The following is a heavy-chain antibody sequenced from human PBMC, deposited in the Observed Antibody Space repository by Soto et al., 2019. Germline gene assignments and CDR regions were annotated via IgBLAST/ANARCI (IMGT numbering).Heavy chain of an antibody. CDR1: EHTSTIYY. CDR2: INADSGDT. D-gene: IGHD3-9*01. J-gene: IGHJ1*01. V-gene: IGHV1-2*02. CDR3: ATRDYDILTGYLHI. Sequence: QAQLVQSGAEMKKPGASVKVSCQALEHTSTIYYIHWVRQARGQGLEWMGWINADSGDTTYAEDFRGRVTFTRDTSTSTFHMELSRLRLDDTAMYFCATRDYDILTGYLHIWGQGTLITVSS.